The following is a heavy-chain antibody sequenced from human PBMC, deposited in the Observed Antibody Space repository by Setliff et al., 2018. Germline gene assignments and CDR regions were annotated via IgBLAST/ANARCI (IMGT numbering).Heavy chain of an antibody. CDR1: GGSISSYY. CDR3: AREQWLDPPGYYYMDV. J-gene: IGHJ6*03. D-gene: IGHD6-19*01. Sequence: PSETLSLTCTVSGGSISSYYWSWIRQPAGKGLEWIGHIYIGGSANYNPSLKSRVTMSIDTSKNQFSLKLNSVTAADMDVYYCAREQWLDPPGYYYMDVWDKGSTVTVSS. CDR2: IYIGGSA. V-gene: IGHV4-4*07.